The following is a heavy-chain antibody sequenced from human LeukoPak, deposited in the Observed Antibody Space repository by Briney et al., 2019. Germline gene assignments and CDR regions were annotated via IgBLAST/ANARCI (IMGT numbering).Heavy chain of an antibody. D-gene: IGHD2-21*02. V-gene: IGHV3-21*01. CDR2: VSISSSYI. CDR3: ARDRAYCGGDCSSVTAFDI. Sequence: WGSLRLSCAASGFTFSSYSMNWVRQAPGKELEWVSFVSISSSYIYYADSVKGRFTISRDNAKKSLFLQMNSLRAEDTAVYYCARDRAYCGGDCSSVTAFDIWGQGTMVTVSS. CDR1: GFTFSSYS. J-gene: IGHJ3*02.